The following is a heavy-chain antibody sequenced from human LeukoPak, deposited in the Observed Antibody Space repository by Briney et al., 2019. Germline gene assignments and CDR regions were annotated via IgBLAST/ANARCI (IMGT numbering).Heavy chain of an antibody. CDR2: IYYSGST. D-gene: IGHD6-19*01. V-gene: IGHV4-59*01. Sequence: SETLSLTCTVSGGSISSYYWSWTRQPPGKGLEWIGYIYYSGSTNYNPSLKSRVTISVDTSKNQFSLKLSSVTAADTAVYYCARYSSGWYEDYWGQGTLVTVSS. J-gene: IGHJ4*02. CDR1: GGSISSYY. CDR3: ARYSSGWYEDY.